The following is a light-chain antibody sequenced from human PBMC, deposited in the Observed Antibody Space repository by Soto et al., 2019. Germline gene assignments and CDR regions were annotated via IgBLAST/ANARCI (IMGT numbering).Light chain of an antibody. CDR3: QQYNTYSNT. CDR2: KAS. CDR1: QSINNW. Sequence: DIQMTQSPSTLSASEGDRVTITCRASQSINNWLAWYQQKPGKAPKVLISKASSLESGVPPRFSGSGSGTEFTLTISSLQPDDFATYFCQQYNTYSNTFGQGTKLEIK. J-gene: IGKJ2*01. V-gene: IGKV1-5*03.